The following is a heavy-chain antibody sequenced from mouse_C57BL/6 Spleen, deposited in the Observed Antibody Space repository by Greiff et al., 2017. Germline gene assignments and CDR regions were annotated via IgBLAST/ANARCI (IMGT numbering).Heavy chain of an antibody. Sequence: QVQLQQPGAELVMPGASVKLSCKASGYTFTSYWMHWVKQRPGQGLEWIGAIDPSDSYTNYNQKFKGKSTLAVDKSSSTAYMQLSSLTSVDSAVYYCAKGPNWYFDVWGTGTTVTVSS. CDR3: AKGPNWYFDV. CDR2: IDPSDSYT. J-gene: IGHJ1*03. V-gene: IGHV1-69*01. CDR1: GYTFTSYW.